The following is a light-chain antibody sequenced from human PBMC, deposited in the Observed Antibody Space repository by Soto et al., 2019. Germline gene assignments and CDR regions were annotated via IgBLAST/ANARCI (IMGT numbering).Light chain of an antibody. CDR3: QQYNNWPIT. CDR2: GAS. CDR1: QRISTN. V-gene: IGKV3-15*01. J-gene: IGKJ5*01. Sequence: EIVMTQSPATLSVSPGESATLSCRASQRISTNLAWYHQKNGQAPRLLVYGASTRATGIPATFSGSGSGTEFTLTISSLQSEDFAVYYCQQYNNWPITFGQGTRLEIK.